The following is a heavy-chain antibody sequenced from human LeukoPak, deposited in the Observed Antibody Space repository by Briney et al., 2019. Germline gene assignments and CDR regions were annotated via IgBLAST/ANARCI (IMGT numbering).Heavy chain of an antibody. Sequence: WGSLRISCAASGFTFSSYGMHWVRQGPSKGLEWVAAIWYDGSIQYYADSVKGRFTISRDNSKNTLYLQMDSLRAEDTAVYYCARAGYCSGGSCYGSDYWGQGTLVSVSS. CDR2: IWYDGSIQ. J-gene: IGHJ4*02. D-gene: IGHD2-15*01. CDR1: GFTFSSYG. CDR3: ARAGYCSGGSCYGSDY. V-gene: IGHV3-33*01.